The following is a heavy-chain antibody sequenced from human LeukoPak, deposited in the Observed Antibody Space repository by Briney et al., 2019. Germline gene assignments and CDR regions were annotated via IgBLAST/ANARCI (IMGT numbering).Heavy chain of an antibody. Sequence: SETLSLTCAVYGGSFSGYYWSWIRQPPGKGLEWIGEINHSGSTNYNPSLKSRVTISVDTSKNQFSLKLSSVTAADTAVYYCARRGARITMRINWFDPWGQGTLVTVSS. CDR1: GGSFSGYY. CDR3: ARRGARITMRINWFDP. V-gene: IGHV4-34*01. D-gene: IGHD3-10*01. J-gene: IGHJ5*02. CDR2: INHSGST.